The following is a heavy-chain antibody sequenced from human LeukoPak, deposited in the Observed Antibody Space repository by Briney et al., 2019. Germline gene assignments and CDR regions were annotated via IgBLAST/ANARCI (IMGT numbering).Heavy chain of an antibody. J-gene: IGHJ4*02. D-gene: IGHD4-23*01. CDR3: ARGYGNSGFDH. V-gene: IGHV3-33*01. CDR1: GFTFSAYG. CDR2: IWYDGSNQ. Sequence: PGGSLRLSCAASGFTFSAYGMHWVRQAPGKGLEWVAVIWYDGSNQYYGESVKGRFTISRDNSKDTLYVEMNSLRAEDTGVYYCARGYGNSGFDHWGQGTLVTVSS.